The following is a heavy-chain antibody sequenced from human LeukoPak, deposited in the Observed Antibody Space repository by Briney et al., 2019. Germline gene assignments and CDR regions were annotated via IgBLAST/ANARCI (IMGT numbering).Heavy chain of an antibody. D-gene: IGHD6-19*01. V-gene: IGHV3-7*01. J-gene: IGHJ4*02. CDR3: SRDGYLYSSGWSTPKNY. CDR2: IKQYVREK. Sequence: SLRLSCAASGFSFSSYSISWVRQAPRNLIEWEAYIKQYVREKYYVDSVKGRFIISRDNATNALYMQMNSLIMDDPAVYYWSRDGYLYSSGWSTPKNYWGQGTLVPVSS. CDR1: GFSFSSYS.